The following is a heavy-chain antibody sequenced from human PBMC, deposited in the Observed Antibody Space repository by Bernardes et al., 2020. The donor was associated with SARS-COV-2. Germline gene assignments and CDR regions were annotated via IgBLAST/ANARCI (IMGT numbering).Heavy chain of an antibody. CDR1: GFSLSNSGVG. CDR3: AHRGAGLLLPYFDD. J-gene: IGHJ4*02. V-gene: IGHV2-5*02. Sequence: SGPTLVKPTQTLTLTCTFSGFSLSNSGVGVGWISQPPGKALEWLALIYWDDDKRYSPSLKSRLTITKDTSKNQVVLTMTNMDPVDTATYYCAHRGAGLLLPYFDDWGQGTLVTVSS. CDR2: IYWDDDK. D-gene: IGHD2-15*01.